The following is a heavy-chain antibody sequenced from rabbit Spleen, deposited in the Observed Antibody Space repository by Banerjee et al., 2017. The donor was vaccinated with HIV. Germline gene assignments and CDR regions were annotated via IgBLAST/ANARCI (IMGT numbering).Heavy chain of an antibody. J-gene: IGHJ6*01. D-gene: IGHD1-1*01. CDR1: GFDFSISSY. V-gene: IGHV1S45*01. CDR2: IDAGSSGFT. CDR3: ARDTSSSFSSYGMDL. Sequence: QEQLKETGGGLVQPGGSLKLSCKASGFDFSISSYMCWVRQAPGKGLEWIACIDAGSSGFTYSATWAKGRFTISKISSTTVTLQMTRLTAADTATYFCARDTSSSFSSYGMDLWGPGTLVTVS.